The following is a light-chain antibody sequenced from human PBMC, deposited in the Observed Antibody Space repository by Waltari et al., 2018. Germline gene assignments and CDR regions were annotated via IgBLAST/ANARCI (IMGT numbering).Light chain of an antibody. J-gene: IGLJ3*02. V-gene: IGLV2-14*03. CDR2: DVS. CDR3: SSYTTSSTRV. Sequence: QSALTQPASVSGSPGPSITISCPGTSRAVGRYNYVSWYQQHPGKAPKLMIYDVSNRPSGVSIRFSGSKSGNTASLTISGLQAEDEADYYCSSYTTSSTRVFGGGTKLTVL. CDR1: SRAVGRYNY.